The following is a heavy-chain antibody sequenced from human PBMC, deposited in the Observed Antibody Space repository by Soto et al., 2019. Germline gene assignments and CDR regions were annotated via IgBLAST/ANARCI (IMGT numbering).Heavy chain of an antibody. CDR3: ARCSGWSPYYYYGKDV. CDR2: ISYDGSNK. J-gene: IGHJ6*02. Sequence: GGSLRLSCAASGFTFSSYGMHWVRQAPGKGLEWVAVISYDGSNKYYADSVKGRFTISRDNSKNTLYLQMNSLRAEDTAVYYCARCSGWSPYYYYGKDVWGQGTTVTVSS. V-gene: IGHV3-30*03. D-gene: IGHD6-19*01. CDR1: GFTFSSYG.